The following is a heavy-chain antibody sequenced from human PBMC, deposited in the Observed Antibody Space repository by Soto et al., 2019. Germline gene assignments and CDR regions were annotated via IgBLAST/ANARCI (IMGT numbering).Heavy chain of an antibody. Sequence: GGSLRLSCAASGFTFSSYGMHWVRQAPGKGLEWVAVIWYDGSNKYYADSVKGRFTISRDNSKNTLYLQMNSLRAEDTAVYYCATVVTAIPFDYWGQGTLVTVSS. CDR3: ATVVTAIPFDY. V-gene: IGHV3-33*01. J-gene: IGHJ4*02. D-gene: IGHD2-21*02. CDR1: GFTFSSYG. CDR2: IWYDGSNK.